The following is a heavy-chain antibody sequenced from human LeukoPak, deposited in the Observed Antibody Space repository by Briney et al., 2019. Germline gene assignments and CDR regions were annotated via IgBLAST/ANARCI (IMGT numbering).Heavy chain of an antibody. V-gene: IGHV4-38-2*02. Sequence: SETLSLTCTVSGYSISSGYYWGWIRQPPGKGLEWTGSIDHSGSTYYNPSLKSRITISVDTSKNQFSLKLSSVTAADTAVYYCARGGFAQLTGYYDYWGQGTLVTVSS. D-gene: IGHD3-9*01. CDR2: IDHSGST. J-gene: IGHJ4*02. CDR1: GYSISSGYY. CDR3: ARGGFAQLTGYYDY.